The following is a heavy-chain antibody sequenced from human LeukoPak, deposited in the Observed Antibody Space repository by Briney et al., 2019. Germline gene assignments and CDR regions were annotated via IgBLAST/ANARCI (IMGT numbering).Heavy chain of an antibody. J-gene: IGHJ4*02. V-gene: IGHV3-21*01. CDR3: ARLLTGYSSSWYVDY. CDR1: GFTFSSYS. CDR2: ISSSSSYI. Sequence: GGSLRLSCAASGFTFSSYSMNWVRQAPGKGLEWVSSISSSSSYIYYADSVKGRFTISRDNAKNSLYLQMNSLRAEDTAVYYCARLLTGYSSSWYVDYWGQGTLVTVSS. D-gene: IGHD6-13*01.